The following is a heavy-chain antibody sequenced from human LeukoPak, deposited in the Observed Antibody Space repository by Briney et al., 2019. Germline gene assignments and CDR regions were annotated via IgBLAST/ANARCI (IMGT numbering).Heavy chain of an antibody. Sequence: SETPSLTCTVSGGSISSYYWSWIRQPPGKGLEWIGYIYYSGSTNYNPSLKSRVTISVDTSKNQFSLKLSSVTAADTAVYYCARFLVGLRAFDIWGQGTMVTVSS. D-gene: IGHD2/OR15-2a*01. CDR1: GGSISSYY. CDR2: IYYSGST. V-gene: IGHV4-59*01. J-gene: IGHJ3*02. CDR3: ARFLVGLRAFDI.